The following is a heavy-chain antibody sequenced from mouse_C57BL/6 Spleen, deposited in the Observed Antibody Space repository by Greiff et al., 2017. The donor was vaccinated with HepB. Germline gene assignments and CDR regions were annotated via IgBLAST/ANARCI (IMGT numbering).Heavy chain of an antibody. CDR2: ISSGSSTI. Sequence: EVMLVESGGGLVKPGGSLKLSCAASGFTFSDYGMHWVRQAPEKGLEWVAYISSGSSTIYYADTVKGRFTISRDNAKNTLFLQMTSLRSEDTAMYYCARPLITTVVARAMDYWGQGTSVTVSS. V-gene: IGHV5-17*01. CDR3: ARPLITTVVARAMDY. J-gene: IGHJ4*01. D-gene: IGHD1-1*01. CDR1: GFTFSDYG.